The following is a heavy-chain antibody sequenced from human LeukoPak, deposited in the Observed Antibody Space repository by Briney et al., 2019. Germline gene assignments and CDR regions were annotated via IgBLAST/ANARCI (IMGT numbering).Heavy chain of an antibody. D-gene: IGHD6-19*01. V-gene: IGHV3-53*01. Sequence: PGGSLRLSCAASGFTVSSNYMSWVRQAPGKRLEWVSVMYSDGSAYYADSVKGRFTISRDNSKNRLFLQMNSLRAEDTAVYFCARTIAMTGIDYFDRWGQGTLVTVS. J-gene: IGHJ4*02. CDR3: ARTIAMTGIDYFDR. CDR1: GFTVSSNY. CDR2: MYSDGSA.